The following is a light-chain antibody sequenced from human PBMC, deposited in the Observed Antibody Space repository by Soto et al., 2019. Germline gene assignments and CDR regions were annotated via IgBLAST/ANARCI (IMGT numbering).Light chain of an antibody. CDR1: QSVSSSY. Sequence: EIVLTQSPGTLSLSPGDRATLSCRASQSVSSSYLAWHQQKPGQAPSLLIYAASNRATGIPDRFSGGGSGTDFTLTISRLEPEDFAVYYCQQYGKSAMFTFGQGTKLEIK. J-gene: IGKJ2*01. V-gene: IGKV3-20*01. CDR2: AAS. CDR3: QQYGKSAMFT.